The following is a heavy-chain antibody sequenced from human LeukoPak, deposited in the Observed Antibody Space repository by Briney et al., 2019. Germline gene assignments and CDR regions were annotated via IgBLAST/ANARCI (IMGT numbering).Heavy chain of an antibody. CDR1: GFSVTTHY. D-gene: IGHD1-20*01. J-gene: IGHJ4*02. V-gene: IGHV3-53*01. CDR2: LYTDGTT. Sequence: PGGSLRLSCVASGFSVTTHYMSWDRQAPGKGLEWVALLYTDGTTYYANSVEGRFSISRDDPKNTIYLQMNSLRAEDAAVYYCARGGAYYWNPRYWGQGTLVTVSS. CDR3: ARGGAYYWNPRY.